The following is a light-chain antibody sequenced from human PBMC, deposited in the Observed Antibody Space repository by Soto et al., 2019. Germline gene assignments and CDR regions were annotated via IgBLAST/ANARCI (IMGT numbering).Light chain of an antibody. CDR2: EVS. J-gene: IGLJ3*02. V-gene: IGLV2-14*01. CDR3: SSYTSSSSLV. CDR1: SSDVGGYTY. Sequence: QSALTQPASVSGSPGQSITISCTATSSDVGGYTYVSWYQQHPGKAPKLIISEVSNRPSGVSHRFSGSKSGNTASLTITGLQPADEADHYCSSYTSSSSLVFGGGTKLTVL.